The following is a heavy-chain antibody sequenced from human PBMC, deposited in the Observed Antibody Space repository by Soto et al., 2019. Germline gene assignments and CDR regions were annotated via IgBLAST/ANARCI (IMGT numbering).Heavy chain of an antibody. D-gene: IGHD6-13*01. CDR1: GCTLTELS. Sequence: ASVKVSCKGCGCTLTELSIHWVRQAPGKGLEWMGGFDSEDGETIYAQKFQGRVNMTEDTSTDTAYMELSSQRSEDTAVYYCATLYGSSCFDYWGQGTLVTVSS. CDR2: FDSEDGET. V-gene: IGHV1-24*01. CDR3: ATLYGSSCFDY. J-gene: IGHJ4*02.